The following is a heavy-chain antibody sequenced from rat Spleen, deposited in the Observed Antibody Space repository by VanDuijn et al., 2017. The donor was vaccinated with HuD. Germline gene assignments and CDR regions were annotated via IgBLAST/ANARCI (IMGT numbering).Heavy chain of an antibody. V-gene: IGHV5-29*01. CDR2: ISYDGSST. CDR1: GFTFSDYY. Sequence: EVQLVESDGGLVQPGRSLKLSCAASGFTFSDYYMAWVRQAPTKGLEWVATISYDGSSTYYRDSVKGRFTISRDNAKSTLYLQMDSLRSEDTATYYCARPTEGIAWFVYWGQGTLVTVSS. J-gene: IGHJ3*01. D-gene: IGHD1-11*01. CDR3: ARPTEGIAWFVY.